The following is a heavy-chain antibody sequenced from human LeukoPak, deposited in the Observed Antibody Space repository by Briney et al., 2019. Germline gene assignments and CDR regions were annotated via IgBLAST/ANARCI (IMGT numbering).Heavy chain of an antibody. CDR3: ASIYCSSTSCYSAYYYGMDV. J-gene: IGHJ6*02. V-gene: IGHV3-30-3*01. CDR1: GFTFSSYA. CDR2: ISYDASNK. Sequence: GGSLRLSCAGSGFTFSSYAMIWVRQAPGKGLEWVAVISYDASNKYYADSVKGRFTISRDNSKNTLYLQMNSLRAEDTAVYYSASIYCSSTSCYSAYYYGMDVWGQGTTVTVSS. D-gene: IGHD2-2*01.